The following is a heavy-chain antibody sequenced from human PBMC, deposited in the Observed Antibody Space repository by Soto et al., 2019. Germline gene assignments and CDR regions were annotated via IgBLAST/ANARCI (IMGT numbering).Heavy chain of an antibody. Sequence: QVQLQESGPGLVKPSQTLSLTCTVSGGSISSGDYYWSWIRQPPGKGLEWIGYIYYSGSTYYNPSLKSRVTISVDTSKNQFSLKLSSVTAADTAVYYCARVSRNYVILTGYYTPTYFDYWGQGTLVTVSS. V-gene: IGHV4-30-4*01. CDR3: ARVSRNYVILTGYYTPTYFDY. D-gene: IGHD3-9*01. CDR1: GGSISSGDYY. J-gene: IGHJ4*02. CDR2: IYYSGST.